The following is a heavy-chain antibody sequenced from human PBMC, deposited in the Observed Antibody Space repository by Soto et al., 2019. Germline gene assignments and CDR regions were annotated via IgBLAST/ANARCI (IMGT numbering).Heavy chain of an antibody. J-gene: IGHJ5*02. D-gene: IGHD3-3*01. CDR1: GGSISSYY. Sequence: SEALSLTCTVSGGSISSYYWSWIRQPPGKGLEWIGYIYYSGSTNYNPSLKSRVTISVDTSKNQFSLKLSSVTAADTAVYYCARLLLPDLYDVWSGSPSFDPWGQGTLVTVSS. V-gene: IGHV4-59*01. CDR2: IYYSGST. CDR3: ARLLLPDLYDVWSGSPSFDP.